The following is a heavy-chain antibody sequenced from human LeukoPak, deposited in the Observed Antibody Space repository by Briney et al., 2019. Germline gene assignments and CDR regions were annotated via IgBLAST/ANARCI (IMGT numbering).Heavy chain of an antibody. V-gene: IGHV6-1*01. Sequence: SQTLSLTCAISGDSVSSNTAAWYWIRQSPSRGLERLGRTYYRSKWYNDYAVSVKSRITITPDTSKNQFSLHLNSVTPEDTAVYYCARTGNKIAADGTGTYYYYGMDVWGQGTTVTVSS. CDR3: ARTGNKIAADGTGTYYYYGMDV. CDR1: GDSVSSNTAA. D-gene: IGHD6-13*01. J-gene: IGHJ6*02. CDR2: TYYRSKWYN.